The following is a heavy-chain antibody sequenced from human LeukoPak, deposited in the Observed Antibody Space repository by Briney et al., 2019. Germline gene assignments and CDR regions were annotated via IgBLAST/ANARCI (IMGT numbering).Heavy chain of an antibody. CDR1: GFTLSNYA. V-gene: IGHV3-30*04. D-gene: IGHD3-22*01. Sequence: GGSLRLSCAASGFTLSNYAMHWVRQAPGKGLEWVTNISFDGRNTHYVDSVKGRFTISRDNSKNTLYLQMSSLRPEDTAVYYCKRGPATDYYDTSGYCEYWGQGTLVTVSS. J-gene: IGHJ4*02. CDR3: KRGPATDYYDTSGYCEY. CDR2: ISFDGRNT.